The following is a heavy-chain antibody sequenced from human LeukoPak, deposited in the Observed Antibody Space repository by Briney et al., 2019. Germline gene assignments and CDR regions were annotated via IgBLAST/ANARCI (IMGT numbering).Heavy chain of an antibody. CDR1: GFTFSSYD. D-gene: IGHD2-2*01. J-gene: IGHJ2*01. Sequence: GGSLRLSCAASGFTFSSYDMHWVRQAAGKGLEWISTIGTADDTYYLASVEGRFTISRENAKNSLYLQMSSLRAGDTAMYYCARERLGATKRVVNYDFDLWGRSTLVTVSS. CDR3: ARERLGATKRVVNYDFDL. V-gene: IGHV3-13*01. CDR2: IGTADDT.